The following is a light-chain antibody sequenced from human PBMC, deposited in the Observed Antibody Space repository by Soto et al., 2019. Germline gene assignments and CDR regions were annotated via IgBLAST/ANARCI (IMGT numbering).Light chain of an antibody. CDR2: DTS. CDR1: QSVNSGY. J-gene: IGKJ1*01. V-gene: IGKV3-20*01. CDR3: QQYGSSPRT. Sequence: VLTHSPGTLSLSPGERATLSCRASQSVNSGYLAWYQHTPGQAPRLLIYDTSTRATGIPDRFSGSGSGTDFTLTISRLEPEDYAVFYCQQYGSSPRTFGQGTKVDIK.